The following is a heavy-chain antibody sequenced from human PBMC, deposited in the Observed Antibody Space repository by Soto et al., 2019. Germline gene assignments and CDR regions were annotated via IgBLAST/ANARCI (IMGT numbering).Heavy chain of an antibody. Sequence: GGSLRLSCAASGFTLSNFGMHWVRQVPGKGLVWVSRINDDGSRTKYADSVEGRLTISRDTAKNTLYLQMDSLRVEDTAVYYCVRDHHDYDFWSGNPRGYVDLWGSGTLVTVSS. V-gene: IGHV3-74*01. D-gene: IGHD3-3*01. J-gene: IGHJ2*01. CDR2: INDDGSRT. CDR3: VRDHHDYDFWSGNPRGYVDL. CDR1: GFTLSNFG.